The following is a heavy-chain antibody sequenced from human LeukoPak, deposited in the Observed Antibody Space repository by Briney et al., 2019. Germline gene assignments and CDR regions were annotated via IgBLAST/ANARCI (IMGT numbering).Heavy chain of an antibody. V-gene: IGHV1-46*01. CDR1: GYTFTSYY. CDR3: ARDFGIVVVTYAFDI. D-gene: IGHD3-22*01. J-gene: IGHJ3*02. CDR2: INPSGGST. Sequence: ASVRVSCKASGYTFTSYYMHWVRQAPGQGLEWMGIINPSGGSTSYAQKFQGRVTMTSDTSTSTVYMELSSLRSEDTAVYYCARDFGIVVVTYAFDIWGQGTMVTVSS.